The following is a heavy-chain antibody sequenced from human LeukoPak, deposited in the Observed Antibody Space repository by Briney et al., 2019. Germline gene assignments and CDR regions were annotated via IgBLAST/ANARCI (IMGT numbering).Heavy chain of an antibody. CDR1: GGSFSGYY. CDR2: INHSGST. CDR3: AKGFQTYGELSFDG. D-gene: IGHD4-17*01. V-gene: IGHV4-34*01. Sequence: SETLSLTCAVYGGSFSGYYWSWIRQPPGKGLEWIGEINHSGSTNYNPSLKSRVTISVDTSKNQFSLKLSSVTAADTAVYYCAKGFQTYGELSFDGWGQGTLVTVSS. J-gene: IGHJ4*02.